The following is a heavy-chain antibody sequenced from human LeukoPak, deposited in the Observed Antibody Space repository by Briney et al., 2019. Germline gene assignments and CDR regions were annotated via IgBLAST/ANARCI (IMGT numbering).Heavy chain of an antibody. Sequence: ASVKVSCTASGYTFTGYYMHWVRQAPGQGLEWMGWINAGNGNTKYSQEFQGRVTITRDTSASTAYMELSSLRSEDMAVYYCARGIKPSYYYGSGRSNWFGPWGQGTLVTVSS. V-gene: IGHV1-3*03. CDR3: ARGIKPSYYYGSGRSNWFGP. D-gene: IGHD3-10*01. J-gene: IGHJ5*02. CDR2: INAGNGNT. CDR1: GYTFTGYY.